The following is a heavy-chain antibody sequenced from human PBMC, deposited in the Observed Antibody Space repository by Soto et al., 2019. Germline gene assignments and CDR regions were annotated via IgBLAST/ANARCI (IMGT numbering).Heavy chain of an antibody. V-gene: IGHV1-69*13. CDR3: ARDPKYYDFWSGYPQTGYYYGMEV. J-gene: IGHJ6*02. D-gene: IGHD3-3*01. CDR1: GGTFSSYA. CDR2: IIPIFGTA. Sequence: SVKVSCKASGGTFSSYAISWLRHAPGQGLEWMGGIIPIFGTANYAQKFQGRVTITADESTSTAYVELSSLRSEDTAVYYCARDPKYYDFWSGYPQTGYYYGMEVWGQGTTVTVPS.